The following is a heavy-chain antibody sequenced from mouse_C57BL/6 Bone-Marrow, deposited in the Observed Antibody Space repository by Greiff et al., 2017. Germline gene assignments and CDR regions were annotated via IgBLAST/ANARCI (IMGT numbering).Heavy chain of an antibody. Sequence: VQLQQSGAELVRPGASVKLSCTASGFNITDDYMHWVKQRPEQGLEWIGWIDPENGDTEYASKFQGKATITADTSSNTAYLQLSSLTSEDTAVXYCTTEEAWFAYWGQGTLVTVSA. J-gene: IGHJ3*01. V-gene: IGHV14-4*01. CDR1: GFNITDDY. CDR3: TTEEAWFAY. CDR2: IDPENGDT.